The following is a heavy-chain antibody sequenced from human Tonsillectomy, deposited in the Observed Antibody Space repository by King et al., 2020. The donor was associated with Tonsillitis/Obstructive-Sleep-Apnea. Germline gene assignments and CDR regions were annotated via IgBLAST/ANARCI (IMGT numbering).Heavy chain of an antibody. Sequence: VQLVESGGGLIQPGVSLRLSCAASGFTVSSNYMSWVRQAPGKGLGWVSVIYIRGSTHYADSGKGQFTISSDNSQNTLSLQMNSLRAEDTAVYYCAREREGSGLVGDYWGQGTLVTVSS. D-gene: IGHD6-19*01. CDR3: AREREGSGLVGDY. CDR2: IYIRGST. CDR1: GFTVSSNY. V-gene: IGHV3-53*01. J-gene: IGHJ4*02.